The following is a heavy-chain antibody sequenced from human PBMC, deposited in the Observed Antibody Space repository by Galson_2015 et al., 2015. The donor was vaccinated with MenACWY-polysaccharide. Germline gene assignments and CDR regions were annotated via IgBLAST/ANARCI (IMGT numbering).Heavy chain of an antibody. J-gene: IGHJ4*02. CDR1: EFGFSRDC. CDR2: VSSDGGST. Sequence: LRLLSGASEFGFSRDCLRWGRQVPGEGVVWVSGVSSDGGSTSYANSVKGRFTISRDNAKNTLNLQMNSLSVEDTAVYYCARVQGGYSIGCRHPYYFDDWGQGTLVTVSS. D-gene: IGHD6-25*01. V-gene: IGHV3-74*01. CDR3: ARVQGGYSIGCRHPYYFDD.